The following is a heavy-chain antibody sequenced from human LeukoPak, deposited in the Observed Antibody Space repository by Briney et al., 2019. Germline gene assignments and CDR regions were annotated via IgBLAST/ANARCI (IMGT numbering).Heavy chain of an antibody. V-gene: IGHV1-46*01. J-gene: IGHJ4*02. CDR2: INPSGGST. CDR3: ARAGIVRPRPDY. D-gene: IGHD1-14*01. Sequence: GASVKVSCKASGYTFTTYYMHWVRQAPGQELEWMGRINPSGGSTSYAQKFQGRVTMTRDMSTSTVYMELSSLRSEDTAVYYCARAGIVRPRPDYWGQGTLVTVSS. CDR1: GYTFTTYY.